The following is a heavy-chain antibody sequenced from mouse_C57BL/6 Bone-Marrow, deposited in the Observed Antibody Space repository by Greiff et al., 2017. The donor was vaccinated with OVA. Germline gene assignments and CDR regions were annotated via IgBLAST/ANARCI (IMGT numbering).Heavy chain of an antibody. V-gene: IGHV1-69*01. CDR1: GYTFTSYW. D-gene: IGHD1-1*01. CDR2: IDPSDSYT. J-gene: IGHJ3*01. Sequence: QVQLQQSGAELVMPGASVKLSCKASGYTFTSYWMHWVKQRPGQGLEWIGEIDPSDSYTNYNQKFKGKSTLTVDKSSSTAYMQLSSLTSEDSAVYDCAREGDYGSSHWGQGTLVTVSA. CDR3: AREGDYGSSH.